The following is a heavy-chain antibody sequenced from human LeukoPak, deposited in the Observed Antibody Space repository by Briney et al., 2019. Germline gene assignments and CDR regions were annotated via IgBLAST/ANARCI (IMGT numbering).Heavy chain of an antibody. Sequence: ASVKVSCKASGFTFNAYNIHWVRQAPGQGLEWMGWINPKSGGANYAQKFQGRVTMTWDTSISTAYMELSGLRSDDTAVYYCARAGVWDYSDSSGYHNAAFDIWGQGTMVTVSS. CDR1: GFTFNAYN. J-gene: IGHJ3*02. CDR2: INPKSGGA. V-gene: IGHV1-2*02. CDR3: ARAGVWDYSDSSGYHNAAFDI. D-gene: IGHD3-22*01.